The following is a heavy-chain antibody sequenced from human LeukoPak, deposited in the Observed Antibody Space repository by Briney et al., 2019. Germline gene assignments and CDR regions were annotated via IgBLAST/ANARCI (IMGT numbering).Heavy chain of an antibody. CDR3: ARGGSYGAY. J-gene: IGHJ4*02. CDR2: ISSSGSTI. Sequence: QPGGSLRLSCAASGFSFSGYEMNWVRQAPGKGLEWVAYISSSGSTIYYADSVKGRFTISRDNAKNSLYLQMNSLRAEDTAVYYCARGGSYGAYWGQGTLVTVSS. CDR1: GFSFSGYE. V-gene: IGHV3-48*03. D-gene: IGHD1-26*01.